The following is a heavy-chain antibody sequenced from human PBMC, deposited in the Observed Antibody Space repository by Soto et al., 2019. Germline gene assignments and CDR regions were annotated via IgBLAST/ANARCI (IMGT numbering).Heavy chain of an antibody. CDR2: ISGSGGST. Sequence: PGGSLRLSCAASGFTFSSYAMSWVRQAPGKGLEWVSAISGSGGSTYYADSVKGRFTISRDNSKNTLYLQMNSLRAEDTDVYYCTTGHTGGYFGGYNFDHWGQGTLVTVSS. CDR3: TTGHTGGYFGGYNFDH. J-gene: IGHJ4*02. D-gene: IGHD3-10*01. V-gene: IGHV3-23*01. CDR1: GFTFSSYA.